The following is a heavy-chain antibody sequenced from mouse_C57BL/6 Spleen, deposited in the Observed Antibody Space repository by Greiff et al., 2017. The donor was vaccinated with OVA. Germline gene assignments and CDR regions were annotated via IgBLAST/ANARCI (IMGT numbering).Heavy chain of an antibody. CDR3: VGQHSNYERHPYDDMDY. V-gene: IGHV10-1*01. CDR2: IRSKSNNYAT. CDR1: GFSFNTYA. J-gene: IGHJ4*01. D-gene: IGHD2-5*01. Sequence: VQLKESGGGLVQPKGSLKFSCAASGFSFNTYAMNWVRQAPGKGLEWVARIRSKSNNYATYYADSVKDRFTISRDDSESMLYLQMNNLKTEVTSMYYCVGQHSNYERHPYDDMDYWGQGTSVTVSS.